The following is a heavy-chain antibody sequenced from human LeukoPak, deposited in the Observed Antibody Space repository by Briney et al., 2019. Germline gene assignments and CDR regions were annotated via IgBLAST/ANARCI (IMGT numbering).Heavy chain of an antibody. V-gene: IGHV1-3*01. CDR2: INAGNGNT. J-gene: IGHJ3*02. Sequence: GASVKVSCKASGYTFTSYAMHWVRQAPGQRLEWMGWINAGNGNTKYSQKFQGRVTITRDTSASTAYMELSSLRSDDTAVYYCARDLPRHDAFDIWGQGTMVTVSS. CDR3: ARDLPRHDAFDI. CDR1: GYTFTSYA.